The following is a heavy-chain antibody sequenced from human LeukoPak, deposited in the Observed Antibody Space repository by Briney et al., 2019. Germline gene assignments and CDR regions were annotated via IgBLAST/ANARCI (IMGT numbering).Heavy chain of an antibody. CDR1: GYTLTELS. Sequence: GASVKVSCKVSGYTLTELSMHWVRQAPGKGLEWMGGFDPEDGETIYAQKFQGRVTMTEDTSTDTAYMELSSLRSEDTAVYCCATDRRTTGYSSSLYYWGQGTLVTVSS. CDR2: FDPEDGET. V-gene: IGHV1-24*01. CDR3: ATDRRTTGYSSSLYY. D-gene: IGHD6-13*01. J-gene: IGHJ4*02.